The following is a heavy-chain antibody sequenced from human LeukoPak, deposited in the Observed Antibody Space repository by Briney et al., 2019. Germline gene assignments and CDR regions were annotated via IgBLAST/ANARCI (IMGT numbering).Heavy chain of an antibody. V-gene: IGHV3-30*02. D-gene: IGHD1-26*01. CDR3: AKEQVGSSPPAFDI. CDR2: IRYDGSNK. CDR1: GFTFSSYG. Sequence: QTGGSLRLSCAASGFTFSSYGMHWVRQAPGKGLEWVAFIRYDGSNKYYADSVKGRFTISRDNSKNTLYLQMNSLRAEDTAVYYCAKEQVGSSPPAFDIWGQGTMVTVSS. J-gene: IGHJ3*02.